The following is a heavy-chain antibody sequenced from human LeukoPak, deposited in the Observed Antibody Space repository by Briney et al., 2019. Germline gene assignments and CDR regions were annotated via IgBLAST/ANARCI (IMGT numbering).Heavy chain of an antibody. V-gene: IGHV3-48*02. CDR1: GFTFSSYS. CDR3: TRVEYGSGTYYKTLDY. J-gene: IGHJ4*02. D-gene: IGHD3-10*01. CDR2: ITSTSTTI. Sequence: PGGSLRLSCVGSGFTFSSYSMNWVRQAPGKGLEWVSYITSTSTTIYYADSVKGRFTISRDNAKNSLYLQMNSLRDEDTAVYYCTRVEYGSGTYYKTLDYWGPGTLVTVSS.